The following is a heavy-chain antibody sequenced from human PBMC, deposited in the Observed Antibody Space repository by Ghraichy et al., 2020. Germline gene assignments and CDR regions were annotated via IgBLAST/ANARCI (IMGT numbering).Heavy chain of an antibody. CDR2: IYYSGNT. D-gene: IGHD1-26*01. Sequence: GSLRLSCTVSGGSISAYYWSWIRQPPGKGLEYIGYIYYSGNTNYNPSLKSRVTISVDTSKNQFSLKLSSVTAADTAVYYCARHAMGADHFDYWGQGTLVTVSS. J-gene: IGHJ4*02. CDR3: ARHAMGADHFDY. V-gene: IGHV4-59*08. CDR1: GGSISAYY.